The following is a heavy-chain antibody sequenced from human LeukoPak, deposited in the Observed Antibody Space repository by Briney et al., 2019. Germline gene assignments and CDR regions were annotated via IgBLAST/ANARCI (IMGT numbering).Heavy chain of an antibody. V-gene: IGHV3-21*01. CDR2: ITRTSTYT. Sequence: PGGSLRLSCAGSGFSFNSYTLSWVRQPPGKGLEWVAVITRTSTYTSNADSVKGRVTITRDNAERSVSLQMNSLRVEDTAVYYCVRADPAEAARPDYWGQGTLVAVSS. D-gene: IGHD6-6*01. CDR1: GFSFNSYT. J-gene: IGHJ4*02. CDR3: VRADPAEAARPDY.